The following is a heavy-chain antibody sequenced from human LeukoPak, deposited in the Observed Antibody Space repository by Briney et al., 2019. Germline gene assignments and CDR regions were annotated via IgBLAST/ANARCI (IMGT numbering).Heavy chain of an antibody. J-gene: IGHJ4*02. CDR3: AKEAGASCYAEFDY. CDR2: FDPEDGET. V-gene: IGHV1-24*01. CDR1: GYTLTELS. D-gene: IGHD2-2*01. Sequence: ASVKVSCKVSGYTLTELSMHWVRQAPGKGLEWMGGFDPEDGETIYAQKFQGRVTMTEDTSTDTAYMELSSLRSEDTAVYYCAKEAGASCYAEFDYWGQGTLVTVSS.